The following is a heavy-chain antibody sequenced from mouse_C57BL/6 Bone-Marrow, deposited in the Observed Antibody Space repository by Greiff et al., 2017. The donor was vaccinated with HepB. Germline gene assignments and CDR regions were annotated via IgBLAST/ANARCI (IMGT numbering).Heavy chain of an antibody. CDR3: TRANWDYFDY. CDR1: GFTFSSYA. V-gene: IGHV5-9-1*02. D-gene: IGHD4-1*01. CDR2: ISSGGDYI. J-gene: IGHJ2*01. Sequence: VESGEGLVKPGGSLKLSCAASGFTFSSYAMSWVRPTPEKRLEWVAYISSGGDYIYYADTVKGRFTISRDNARNTLYLQMSSLKSEDTAMYYCTRANWDYFDYWGQGTTLTVSS.